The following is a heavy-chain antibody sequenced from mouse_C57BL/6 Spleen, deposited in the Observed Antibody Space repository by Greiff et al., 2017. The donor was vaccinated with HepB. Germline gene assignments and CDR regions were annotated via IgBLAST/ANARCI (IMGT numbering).Heavy chain of an antibody. CDR1: GFTFSDYG. CDR2: ISSGSSTI. CDR3: ARPYYYGSSYNYAMDY. Sequence: EVQRVESGGGLVKPGGSLKLSCAASGFTFSDYGMHWVRQAPEKGLEWVAYISSGSSTIYYADTVKGRFTISRDNAKNTLFLQMTSLRSEDTAMYYCARPYYYGSSYNYAMDYWGQGTSVTVSS. D-gene: IGHD1-1*01. V-gene: IGHV5-17*01. J-gene: IGHJ4*01.